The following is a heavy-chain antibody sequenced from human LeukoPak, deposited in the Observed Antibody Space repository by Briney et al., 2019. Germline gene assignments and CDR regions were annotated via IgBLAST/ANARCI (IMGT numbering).Heavy chain of an antibody. Sequence: GASVKVSCKASGYTLTEYYIHWVRQAPGQGLEWMGFIIPDSGGTTYAQKFQGRVTMTRDTSTGTVYMELSSLRSEDTAVYYCARHDLGGFSPFDSWGQGTLVTVSS. CDR2: IIPDSGGT. D-gene: IGHD2-15*01. V-gene: IGHV1-46*01. J-gene: IGHJ4*02. CDR3: ARHDLGGFSPFDS. CDR1: GYTLTEYY.